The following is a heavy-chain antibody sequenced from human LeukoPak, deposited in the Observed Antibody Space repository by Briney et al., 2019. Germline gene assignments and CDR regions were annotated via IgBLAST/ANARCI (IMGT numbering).Heavy chain of an antibody. D-gene: IGHD2-21*01. CDR3: ARLGPHRGPVYNRFDP. CDR1: GDSISSYY. Sequence: PSETLSLTCTVSGDSISSYYWSWIRQPPGKGLEWIAYVHTSGNTNYNPSLKSRVTISVDTSKRQFSLRLSSVTAADTAVYHCARLGPHRGPVYNRFDPWGQGTLVTVSS. V-gene: IGHV4-4*09. CDR2: VHTSGNT. J-gene: IGHJ5*02.